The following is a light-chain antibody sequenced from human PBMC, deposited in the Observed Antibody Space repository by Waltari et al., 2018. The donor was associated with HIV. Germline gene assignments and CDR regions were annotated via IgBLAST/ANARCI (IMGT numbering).Light chain of an antibody. V-gene: IGLV1-40*01. CDR2: CTS. Sequence: QSVLTQPPSVSGAPGQRVTISCPGSSSNIGAGYAVHWYRQLPGTAPKLLVPCTSDRPSGVPDRFSGSKSVASASLAITGLQAGDEAYYYCQSYDSSLSGSVFGGGTKLTVL. CDR3: QSYDSSLSGSV. CDR1: SSNIGAGYA. J-gene: IGLJ3*02.